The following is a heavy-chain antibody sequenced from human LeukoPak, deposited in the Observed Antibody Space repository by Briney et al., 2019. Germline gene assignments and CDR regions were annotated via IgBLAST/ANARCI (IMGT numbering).Heavy chain of an antibody. Sequence: PSETLSLTCTVSGGSISSNGFYWAWIRQPPGEGLEWIGSIYYTGSTYYNPSLKGRVTISVDTSENQVSLMLSSVTAADTAVYYCARLFGYSYGYSDYWGQGTLVTVSS. D-gene: IGHD5-18*01. CDR3: ARLFGYSYGYSDY. CDR1: GGSISSNGFY. CDR2: IYYTGST. V-gene: IGHV4-39*01. J-gene: IGHJ4*02.